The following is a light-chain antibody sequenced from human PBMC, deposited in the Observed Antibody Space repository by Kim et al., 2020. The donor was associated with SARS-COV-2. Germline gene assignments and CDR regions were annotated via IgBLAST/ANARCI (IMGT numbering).Light chain of an antibody. CDR3: NSRDSSGDHWV. CDR1: SLRIYY. J-gene: IGLJ3*02. Sequence: ALGQTVRITCQGDSLRIYYATWYQQKPGQAPVVVIYGKNNRASGIPDRFSGSSSGNTASLTITGAQAEDEADYYCNSRDSSGDHWVFGGGTQLTVL. V-gene: IGLV3-19*01. CDR2: GKN.